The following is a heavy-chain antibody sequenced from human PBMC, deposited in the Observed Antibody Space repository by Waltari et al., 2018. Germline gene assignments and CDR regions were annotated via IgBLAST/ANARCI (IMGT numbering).Heavy chain of an antibody. J-gene: IGHJ4*02. CDR2: IIPIFGTA. V-gene: IGHV1-69*14. Sequence: QVQLVQSGAEVKKPGSSVKVSCKASGGTFSSYALSWVRQAPGQGLEWIGGIIPIFGTANYAQKFQGRGTITADKSTSTAYMEPSSLRSEDTAVYYCARATYIAARTPLVGWGQGTLVTVSS. CDR3: ARATYIAARTPLVG. D-gene: IGHD6-6*01. CDR1: GGTFSSYA.